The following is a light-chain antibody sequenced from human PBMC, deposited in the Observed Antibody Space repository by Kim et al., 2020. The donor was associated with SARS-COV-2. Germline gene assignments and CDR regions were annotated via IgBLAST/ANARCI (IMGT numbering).Light chain of an antibody. Sequence: QGKTARITCGGNNIGRKSVHWYQQKPGQAPGLVIYYDSDRPSGIPERFSGSNSGNTATLTISRVEAGDEADYYCQVWDSSSDNVVFGGGTQLTVL. J-gene: IGLJ2*01. CDR1: NIGRKS. CDR3: QVWDSSSDNVV. CDR2: YDS. V-gene: IGLV3-21*04.